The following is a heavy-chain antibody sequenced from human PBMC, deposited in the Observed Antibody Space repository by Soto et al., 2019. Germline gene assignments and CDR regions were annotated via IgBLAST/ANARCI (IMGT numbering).Heavy chain of an antibody. CDR2: ISGSGGST. V-gene: IGHV3-23*01. J-gene: IGHJ1*01. CDR1: GFTFSSYA. Sequence: VQLLESGGGLVQPGGSLRLACAASGFTFSSYAMSWVRQAPGKGLEWVSAISGSGGSTYYADSVKGRFTISRDNSQNTLYLQMNSLRAEDTAVYYCAKYLGELQPFEYFQHWGQGTLVTVSS. D-gene: IGHD1-26*01. CDR3: AKYLGELQPFEYFQH.